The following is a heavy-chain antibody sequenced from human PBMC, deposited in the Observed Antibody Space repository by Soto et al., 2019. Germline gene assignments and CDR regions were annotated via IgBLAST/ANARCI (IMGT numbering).Heavy chain of an antibody. CDR2: IRNKTNNYAT. V-gene: IGHV3-73*02. D-gene: IGHD2-15*01. CDR3: TSHSPEDMIRN. CDR1: GFTFSGSA. J-gene: IGHJ4*02. Sequence: EVQLVESGGGLVQPGGSLKLSCAASGFTFSGSAMHWVRQASGKGLEWVGRIRNKTNNYATAYAASVKGRFTISRDDSKNTAYLQMNSLKTEDTAVYYWTSHSPEDMIRNLGQGTLVTVSS.